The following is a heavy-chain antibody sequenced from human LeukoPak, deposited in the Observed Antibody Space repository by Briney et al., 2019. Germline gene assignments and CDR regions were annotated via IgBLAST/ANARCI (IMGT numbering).Heavy chain of an antibody. Sequence: QPGGSLRLSCAASGFTFSSYWMSWVRQAPGKGLGWVANIKKDGSEKYYVDSVKGRFTISRDNAKTSLYLQMNSLRAEDTAVYYCAKSMGDYDSSGYNFYFHCWGQGTLVTVSS. CDR2: IKKDGSEK. J-gene: IGHJ4*02. D-gene: IGHD3-22*01. CDR3: AKSMGDYDSSGYNFYFHC. CDR1: GFTFSSYW. V-gene: IGHV3-7*01.